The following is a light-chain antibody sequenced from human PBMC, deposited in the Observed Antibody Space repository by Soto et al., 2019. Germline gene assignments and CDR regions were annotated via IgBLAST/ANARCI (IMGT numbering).Light chain of an antibody. V-gene: IGLV2-14*01. CDR3: GSYTTSPTLCV. Sequence: QSALTQPASVSGSPGQSITISCTGPNSDVGDYNYVSWYQQHSGKAPKLIIYEVSYRPSGVSNRFSGSKSGNTASLTIFGLQAEDEADYYCGSYTTSPTLCVFGTGTKLTVL. CDR1: NSDVGDYNY. J-gene: IGLJ1*01. CDR2: EVS.